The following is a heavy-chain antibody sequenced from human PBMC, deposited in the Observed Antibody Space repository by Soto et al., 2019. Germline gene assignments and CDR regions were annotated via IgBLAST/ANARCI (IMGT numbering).Heavy chain of an antibody. J-gene: IGHJ4*02. Sequence: SETLSLTCAVSGGSISGGGFSWSWIRQPPGKGLEWIGYILHTGGTQYNPSLKSRVSMSVDKSKNQFSLHLTPVTAADTAVYYCARLQFGEGFDYWGQGALVTVSS. CDR2: ILHTGGT. V-gene: IGHV4-30-2*01. CDR1: GGSISGGGFS. D-gene: IGHD3-10*01. CDR3: ARLQFGEGFDY.